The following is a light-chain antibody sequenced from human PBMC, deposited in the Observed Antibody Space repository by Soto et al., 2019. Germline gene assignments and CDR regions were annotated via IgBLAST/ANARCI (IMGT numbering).Light chain of an antibody. J-gene: IGKJ1*01. CDR3: QQRVNWPRT. Sequence: EIVLTQSPATLALAPGERATLSCRASQSVSTFLAWYQQKPGQAPRLLITDASNWATGVSARFSGSGSGTDFTLTISSLEPEDFAVYYCQQRVNWPRTFGQGTKVEI. V-gene: IGKV3-11*01. CDR1: QSVSTF. CDR2: DAS.